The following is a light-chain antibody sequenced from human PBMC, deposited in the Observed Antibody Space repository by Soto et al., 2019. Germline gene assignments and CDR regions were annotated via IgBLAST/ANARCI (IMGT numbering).Light chain of an antibody. CDR3: QQYGSSPPYT. J-gene: IGKJ2*01. CDR2: GAS. V-gene: IGKV3-20*01. CDR1: HSVSSTY. Sequence: EIVVTQSPGTLSLSPGEGATLSCRARHSVSSTYVAWYQQKHGQAPRLLLYGASSRATGIPDRFSGSGSGTDFTRPISRREREDLAVYYCQQYGSSPPYTFGQGTKLEMK.